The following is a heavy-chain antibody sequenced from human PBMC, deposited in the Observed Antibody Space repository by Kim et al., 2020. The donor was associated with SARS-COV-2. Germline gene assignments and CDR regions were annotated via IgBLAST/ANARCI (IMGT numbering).Heavy chain of an antibody. CDR2: ISAYNGNT. V-gene: IGHV1-18*01. D-gene: IGHD3-3*01. J-gene: IGHJ5*02. Sequence: ASVKVSCKASGYTFSSYGISWVRQAPGQGLEWMGWISAYNGNTNYAQNLQGRVSMTTDTSTSTAYMELRSLRSDDTAVYYCARVSVLRLLDDPWGQGTLVTVSS. CDR1: GYTFSSYG. CDR3: ARVSVLRLLDDP.